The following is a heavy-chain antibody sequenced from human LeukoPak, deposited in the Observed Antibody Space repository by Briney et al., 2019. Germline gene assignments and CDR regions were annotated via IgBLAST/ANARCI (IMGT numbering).Heavy chain of an antibody. CDR2: INPSGGST. D-gene: IGHD6-19*01. V-gene: IGHV1-46*01. CDR3: AREGIAVAGKRGGYFDY. Sequence: ASVKVSCTASGYTFTSYYMHWVRQAPGQGLEWMGIINPSGGSTSYAQKFQGRVTMTRDTSTSTVYMELSSLRSEDTAVYYCAREGIAVAGKRGGYFDYWGQGTLVTVSS. J-gene: IGHJ4*02. CDR1: GYTFTSYY.